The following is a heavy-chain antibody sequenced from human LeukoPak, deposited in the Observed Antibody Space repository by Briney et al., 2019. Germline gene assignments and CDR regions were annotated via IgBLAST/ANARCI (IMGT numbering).Heavy chain of an antibody. D-gene: IGHD5-24*01. J-gene: IGHJ4*02. CDR2: IYHSGST. CDR1: GGSISSYY. CDR3: ARVSREMATIYC. V-gene: IGHV4-38-2*02. Sequence: SETLSLTCTVSGGSISSYYWGWIRQPPGKGLEWIGSIYHSGSTYYNPSLKSRVTISVDTSKNQFSLKLSSVTAADTAVYYCARVSREMATIYCWGQGTLVTVSS.